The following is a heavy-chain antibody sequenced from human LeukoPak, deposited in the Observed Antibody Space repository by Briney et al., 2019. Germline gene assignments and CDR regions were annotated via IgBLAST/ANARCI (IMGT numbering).Heavy chain of an antibody. CDR2: ISGSGGST. J-gene: IGHJ4*02. V-gene: IGHV3-23*01. Sequence: PGGSLRLSCAASGFTFSSYAMSWVRQAPGKGLEWVSAISGSGGSTYYADSVKGRLTISRDNAKNSLYLQMNSLRAEDTAVYYCARVGYGDYGANFDYWGQGTLVTVSS. CDR1: GFTFSSYA. D-gene: IGHD4-17*01. CDR3: ARVGYGDYGANFDY.